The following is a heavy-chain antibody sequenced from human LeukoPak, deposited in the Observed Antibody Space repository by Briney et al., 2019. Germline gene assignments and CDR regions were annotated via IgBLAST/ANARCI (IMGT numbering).Heavy chain of an antibody. Sequence: GESLQISCQGSGYSFTTYWIGWVRPMTGKGLEWMGIIYPGDSDTRYSPSFQGQVTISADKSISTAYLQWSSLKASDTAMYYCARQGGVAVAGISHWGQGTLVTVSS. V-gene: IGHV5-51*01. D-gene: IGHD6-19*01. CDR2: IYPGDSDT. CDR3: ARQGGVAVAGISH. CDR1: GYSFTTYW. J-gene: IGHJ4*02.